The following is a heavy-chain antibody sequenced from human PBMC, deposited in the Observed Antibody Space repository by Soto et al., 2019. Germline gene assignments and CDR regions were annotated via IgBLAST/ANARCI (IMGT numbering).Heavy chain of an antibody. D-gene: IGHD1-1*01. J-gene: IGHJ4*02. CDR1: GFTFSSYA. CDR2: ISGSGGST. CDR3: AKGPHWRDYYFDN. V-gene: IGHV3-23*01. Sequence: EVQLLESGGGLVQPGGSLRLSCAASGFTFSSYAMSWVRQAPGKGLEWVSAISGSGGSTYYADSVKGRFTISRDNSKNTLYLHMNSLRAEDTAVYYCAKGPHWRDYYFDNWGQGTLVTVSS.